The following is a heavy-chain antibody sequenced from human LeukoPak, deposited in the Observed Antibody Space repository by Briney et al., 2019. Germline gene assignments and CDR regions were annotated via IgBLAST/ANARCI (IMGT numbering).Heavy chain of an antibody. J-gene: IGHJ4*02. CDR3: ARSVLGGNRDY. V-gene: IGHV3-21*01. CDR2: ISSSSYI. Sequence: GGSLRLSCAASGFTFSSYSMNWVRQALGKGLEWVSSISSSSYIYYADSVKGRFTISRDNAKNSLYLQMNSLRAEDTAVYYCARSVLGGNRDYWGQGTLVTVSS. CDR1: GFTFSSYS. D-gene: IGHD2-15*01.